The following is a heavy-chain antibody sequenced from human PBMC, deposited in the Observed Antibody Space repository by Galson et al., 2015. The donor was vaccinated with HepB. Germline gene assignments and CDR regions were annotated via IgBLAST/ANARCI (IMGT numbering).Heavy chain of an antibody. D-gene: IGHD5-18*01. CDR3: ARDLSSLDYVDSAADF. Sequence: SVKVSCKASGYTFTGYYIHWVRQAPGQGLEWMGWIIPKSGDTNYAQKFQGRVTMTRDTSISTTYMELSSLTSDDTAIYFCARDLSSLDYVDSAADFWGQGTLVTVSS. J-gene: IGHJ4*02. CDR1: GYTFTGYY. V-gene: IGHV1-2*02. CDR2: IIPKSGDT.